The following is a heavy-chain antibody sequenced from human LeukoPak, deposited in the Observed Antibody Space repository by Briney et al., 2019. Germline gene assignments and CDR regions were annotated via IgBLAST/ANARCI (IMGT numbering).Heavy chain of an antibody. Sequence: PGGSLRLSCAASGFTFDDYAMHWVRQAPGKGLEWVSLISGDGGSTYYADSVKGRFTISRDNSKNTLYLQMNSLRADDTATYYCAKDPPDYGFGHWGHGTLVTVSS. CDR1: GFTFDDYA. V-gene: IGHV3-23*01. CDR3: AKDPPDYGFGH. J-gene: IGHJ4*01. D-gene: IGHD4-17*01. CDR2: ISGDGGST.